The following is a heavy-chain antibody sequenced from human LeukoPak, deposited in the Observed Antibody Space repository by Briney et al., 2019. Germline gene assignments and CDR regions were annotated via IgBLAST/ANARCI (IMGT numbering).Heavy chain of an antibody. V-gene: IGHV3-21*01. CDR3: ARDAPDGGYYPHFDY. J-gene: IGHJ4*02. D-gene: IGHD3-3*01. CDR1: GFTFSSYS. CDR2: VGSSSSYI. Sequence: GGSLRLSCAASGFTFSSYSMNWVRQAPGKGLEWVSSVGSSSSYIYYADSVKGRFTISRDNAKNSLYLQMNSLRAEDTAVYYCARDAPDGGYYPHFDYWGQGTLVTVSS.